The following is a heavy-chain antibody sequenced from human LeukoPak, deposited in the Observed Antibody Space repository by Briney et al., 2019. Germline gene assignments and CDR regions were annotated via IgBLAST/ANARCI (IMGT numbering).Heavy chain of an antibody. CDR1: GFTFSSYA. Sequence: PGGSLRLSCAASGFTFSSYAMHWVRQAPGKGLEWVAVISYDGSNKYYADSVKGRFTISRDNSKNTLYLQMNSLRAEDTAVYYCASVRNSLGLGWFDPWGQGTLVTVSS. D-gene: IGHD2/OR15-2a*01. CDR3: ASVRNSLGLGWFDP. J-gene: IGHJ5*02. CDR2: ISYDGSNK. V-gene: IGHV3-30*04.